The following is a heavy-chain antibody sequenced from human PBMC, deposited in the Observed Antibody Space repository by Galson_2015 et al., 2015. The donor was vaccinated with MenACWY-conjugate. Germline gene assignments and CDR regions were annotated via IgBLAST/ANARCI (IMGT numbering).Heavy chain of an antibody. D-gene: IGHD2-15*01. CDR3: ARWTVLGHERTHFDY. CDR1: GFTFSSYW. J-gene: IGHJ4*02. CDR2: INSDGSST. V-gene: IGHV3-74*01. Sequence: SLRLSCAASGFTFSSYWMHWVRQAPGKGLVWVSRINSDGSSTSYADSVKGRFTISRDNAKNTLYLQMNSLRAEDTAVYYCARWTVLGHERTHFDYWGQGTLVTVSS.